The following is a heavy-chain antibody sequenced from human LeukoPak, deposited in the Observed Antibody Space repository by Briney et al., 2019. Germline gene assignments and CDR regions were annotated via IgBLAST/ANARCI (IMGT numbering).Heavy chain of an antibody. Sequence: PGGSLRLSCAASGFTFASYAMSWVRQAPGKGLEWVSAISGSSTLFADSVKGRFTISRDNAKTTLYLQMNSLRAEDTGVYYCAIWFNGGYDLWGPGSLVTVSS. CDR3: AIWFNGGYDL. CDR1: GFTFASYA. J-gene: IGHJ4*02. D-gene: IGHD5-12*01. V-gene: IGHV3-23*01. CDR2: ISGSST.